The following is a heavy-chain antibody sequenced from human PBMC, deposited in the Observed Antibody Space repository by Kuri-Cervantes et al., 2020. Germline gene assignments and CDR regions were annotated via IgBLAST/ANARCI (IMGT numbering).Heavy chain of an antibody. CDR2: INHSGST. CDR3: ASNSFDSSAYYYFDY. J-gene: IGHJ4*02. V-gene: IGHV4-34*01. Sequence: ESLKISCAVYGGSFSGYYWSWIRQPPGKGLEWIGEINHSGSTNYNPSLKSRVTISVDTPKNQFSLKLSSVTAADTAVYYCASNSFDSSAYYYFDYWGQGTLVTVSS. D-gene: IGHD3-22*01. CDR1: GGSFSGYY.